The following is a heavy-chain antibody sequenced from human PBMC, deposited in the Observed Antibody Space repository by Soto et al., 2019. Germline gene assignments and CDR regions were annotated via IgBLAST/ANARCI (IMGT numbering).Heavy chain of an antibody. D-gene: IGHD6-25*01. CDR2: ISGSGGST. J-gene: IGHJ2*01. CDR1: GFTFSSYA. CDR3: AKASFFYCYGYHLDLHSFPTRRSSDL. Sequence: GGSLRLPCAASGFTFSSYAMSWVRQAPGKGLEWVSAISGSGGSTYYADSVKGRFTISRDNSKNTLYLQMNSLRAEDTAVYYCAKASFFYCYGYHLDLHSFPTRRSSDL. V-gene: IGHV3-23*01.